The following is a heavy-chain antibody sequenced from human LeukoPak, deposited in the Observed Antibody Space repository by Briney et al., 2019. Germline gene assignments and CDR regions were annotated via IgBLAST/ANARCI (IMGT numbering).Heavy chain of an antibody. Sequence: GGSLRLSCAASGFTFSSYAMHWVRQAPGKGLEWVAVISYDGSNKYYADSVKGRFTISRDNSKNTLYLQMNSLRAEDTAVYYCAKDLGRSGIMITFGGPPSNWGQGTLVTVSP. CDR2: ISYDGSNK. CDR3: AKDLGRSGIMITFGGPPSN. V-gene: IGHV3-30-3*01. CDR1: GFTFSSYA. D-gene: IGHD3-16*01. J-gene: IGHJ4*02.